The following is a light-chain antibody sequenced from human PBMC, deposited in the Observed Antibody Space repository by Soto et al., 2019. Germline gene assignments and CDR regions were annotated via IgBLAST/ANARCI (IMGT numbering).Light chain of an antibody. V-gene: IGKV1-5*03. CDR1: QSISSW. Sequence: DIQMTQSPSTLSASVGDRVTITCRASQSISSWLAWYQQKPGKAPNLLIYKASSLESGVPSRFSGSGSGTEFTLTIRSLQPDDFATYYFQQYKSYPLTFGGGTKVEIK. CDR3: QQYKSYPLT. CDR2: KAS. J-gene: IGKJ4*01.